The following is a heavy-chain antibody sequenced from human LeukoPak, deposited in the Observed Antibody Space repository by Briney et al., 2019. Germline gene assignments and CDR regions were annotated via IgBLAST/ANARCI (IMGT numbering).Heavy chain of an antibody. CDR3: ARDRQWGLLPQNRDDAFDI. J-gene: IGHJ3*02. Sequence: GRCLRLSCAASGLTLGSYAVGSVRQAPGKGLGWVAVIPYDGSNKYYAHSVKGRFTISRDNSKNTLYLQMNSPRAEDTAVDYCARDRQWGLLPQNRDDAFDIWGQGTMVTVSS. V-gene: IGHV3-30*11. CDR1: GLTLGSYA. CDR2: IPYDGSNK. D-gene: IGHD1-26*01.